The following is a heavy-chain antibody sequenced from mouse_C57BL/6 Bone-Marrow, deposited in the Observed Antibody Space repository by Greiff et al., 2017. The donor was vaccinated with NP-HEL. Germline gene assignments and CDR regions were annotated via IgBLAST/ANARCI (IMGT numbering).Heavy chain of an antibody. D-gene: IGHD1-1*01. V-gene: IGHV1-15*01. J-gene: IGHJ1*03. CDR2: IDPETGGT. CDR1: GYTFTDYE. Sequence: QVQLKQSGAELVRPGASVTLSCKASGYTFTDYEMHWVKQTPVHGLEWIGAIDPETGGTAYNQKFKGKAILTADNSSSTAYMELRSRTSEDSAVSYCTSFITTVLATRYFYVCGTGTTVTVSS. CDR3: TSFITTVLATRYFYV.